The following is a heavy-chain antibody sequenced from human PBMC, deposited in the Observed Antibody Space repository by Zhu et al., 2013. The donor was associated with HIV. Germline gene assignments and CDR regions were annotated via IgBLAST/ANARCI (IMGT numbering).Heavy chain of an antibody. Sequence: QVQLQESGSGLVKPSQTLSLTCAVSGGSISSGGYSWSWIRQPPGKGLEWIGYIYHSGSTYYNPSLKSRVTISVDRSKNQFSLKLSSVTAADTAVYYCAGELESPYNWFDPWGQGTLVTVSS. CDR3: AGELESPYNWFDP. J-gene: IGHJ5*02. V-gene: IGHV4-30-2*01. CDR2: IYHSGST. D-gene: IGHD1-1*01. CDR1: GGSISSGGYS.